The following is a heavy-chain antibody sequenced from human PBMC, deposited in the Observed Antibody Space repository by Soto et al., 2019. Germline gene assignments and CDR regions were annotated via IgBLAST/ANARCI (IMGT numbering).Heavy chain of an antibody. CDR2: IYHSGST. CDR3: AREWYGVGMDWFDP. V-gene: IGHV4-4*02. J-gene: IGHJ5*02. D-gene: IGHD4-17*01. Sequence: SETLSLTCAVAGGYISSSNWWSWIRPPPGKGLEWIGEIYHSGSTNYNPSLKSRVTISVDKSKNQFSLKLSSVTAADTAVYYCAREWYGVGMDWFDPWGQGTLVTVSS. CDR1: GGYISSSNW.